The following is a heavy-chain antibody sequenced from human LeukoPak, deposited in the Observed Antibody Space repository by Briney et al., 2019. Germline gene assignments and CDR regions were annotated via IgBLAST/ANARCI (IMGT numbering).Heavy chain of an antibody. V-gene: IGHV4-30-2*01. D-gene: IGHD3-10*01. J-gene: IGHJ4*02. CDR1: GGSISSGDHS. Sequence: SETLSLTCAASGGSISSGDHSWSWIRQPPGKALEWIGYIYRSGSTYYNPSLKSRVTISIDRSNNRFSLSLTSVTAADTAVYYCARGASFGRSDFDYWGQGTLVTVSS. CDR2: IYRSGST. CDR3: ARGASFGRSDFDY.